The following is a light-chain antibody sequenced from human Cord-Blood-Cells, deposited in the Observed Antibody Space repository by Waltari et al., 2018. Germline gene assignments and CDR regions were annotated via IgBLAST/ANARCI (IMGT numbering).Light chain of an antibody. V-gene: IGKV1-8*01. CDR3: QHYYSYPWT. J-gene: IGKJ1*01. CDR2: AAS. CDR1: QGISSY. Sequence: AIRITQSPSSLSASTGDRVTITCRASQGISSYLAWYQQKPGKAPKLLIYAASTLQSGVPSRFSGSGSGTDFTLTISCLQSKDFATYYCQHYYSYPWTFGQGTKVEIK.